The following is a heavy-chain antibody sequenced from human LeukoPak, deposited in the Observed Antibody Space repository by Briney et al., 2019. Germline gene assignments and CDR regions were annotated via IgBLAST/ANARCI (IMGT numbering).Heavy chain of an antibody. CDR2: IYYSGST. CDR1: GGSISSGGYY. CDR3: ARGCLIQRGWGFDY. V-gene: IGHV4-31*03. D-gene: IGHD5-18*01. J-gene: IGHJ4*02. Sequence: PSETLSLTCTVSGGSISSGGYYWSWVRQHPGKGLEWIGYIYYSGSTYYNPSLKSRVTISVDTSKNQFSLKLSSVTAADTAVYYCARGCLIQRGWGFDYRGQGTLGTVSS.